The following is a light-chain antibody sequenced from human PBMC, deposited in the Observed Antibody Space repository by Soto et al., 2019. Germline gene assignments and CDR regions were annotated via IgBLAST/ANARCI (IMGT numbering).Light chain of an antibody. CDR3: SSYTTSSTVV. J-gene: IGLJ3*02. CDR2: NVG. CDR1: SSDVGGYNY. V-gene: IGLV2-14*03. Sequence: QSVLAQPASVSGSPGQSITISCTGTSSDVGGYNYVSWYQQHPDKAPKLMISNVGDRPSGVSNRFSGSKSGNTASLTISGPQTEAEADYYCSSYTTSSTVVFGGGTQLTVL.